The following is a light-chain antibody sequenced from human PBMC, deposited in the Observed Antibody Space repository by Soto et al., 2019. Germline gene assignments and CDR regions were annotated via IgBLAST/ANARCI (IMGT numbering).Light chain of an antibody. Sequence: QSALTQPASVSGSPGKSITISCTGPSSDVGGYNYVSWYQQHPGKAPKLIIYAVSNRPSGVSNRFSGSKSGNTASLTISGLQAEVEADYYCSSYTSSSTLGFGTGTKLTLL. V-gene: IGLV2-14*01. J-gene: IGLJ1*01. CDR2: AVS. CDR3: SSYTSSSTLG. CDR1: SSDVGGYNY.